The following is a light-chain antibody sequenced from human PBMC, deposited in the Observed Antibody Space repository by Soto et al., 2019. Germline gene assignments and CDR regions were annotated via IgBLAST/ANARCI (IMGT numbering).Light chain of an antibody. J-gene: IGKJ2*01. CDR2: DTS. Sequence: DIVLTQSPATLSLSPGARATLSCRASENIANYLLWFQQRPGQAPRLLIYDTSNRASGIPARFSASASGTDFTLTISRLETEDFAVFFCQQRKKWPYTFGQGTKLEIK. CDR1: ENIANY. CDR3: QQRKKWPYT. V-gene: IGKV3-11*01.